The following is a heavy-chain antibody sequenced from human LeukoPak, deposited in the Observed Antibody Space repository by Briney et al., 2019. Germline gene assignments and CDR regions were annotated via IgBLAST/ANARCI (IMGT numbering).Heavy chain of an antibody. CDR2: ISAYNGNT. CDR1: GYTFTGYG. J-gene: IGHJ4*02. D-gene: IGHD6-19*01. CDR3: AREFGYSSGWSFDY. Sequence: ASVKVSCKASGYTFTGYGISWVRQAPGQGLEWMGWISAYNGNTNYAQKLQGRVAMTTDTSTSTAYMELRSLRSDDTAVYYCAREFGYSSGWSFDYWGQGTLVTVSS. V-gene: IGHV1-18*01.